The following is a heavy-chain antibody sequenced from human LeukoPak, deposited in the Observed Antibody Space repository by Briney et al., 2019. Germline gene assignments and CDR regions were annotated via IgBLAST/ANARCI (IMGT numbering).Heavy chain of an antibody. CDR1: GFTFSSYE. V-gene: IGHV4-59*04. CDR2: IYYSGST. J-gene: IGHJ4*02. CDR3: ATPDSSGYYYLY. D-gene: IGHD3-22*01. Sequence: GSLRLSCAASGFTFSSYEMNWVRQVPGKGLEWIGNIYYSGSTYYNPSLESRVTISVDTSKNQFSLKLSSVTAADTAVYYCATPDSSGYYYLYWGQGTLVTVPS.